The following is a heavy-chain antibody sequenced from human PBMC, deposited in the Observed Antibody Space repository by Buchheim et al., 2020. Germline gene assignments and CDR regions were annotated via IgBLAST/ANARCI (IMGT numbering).Heavy chain of an antibody. D-gene: IGHD5-18*01. J-gene: IGHJ4*02. CDR1: GGSISSGGYY. V-gene: IGHV4-31*03. Sequence: QVQLQESGPGLVKPSQTLSLTCTVSGGSISSGGYYWSWIRQHPGKGLEWIGYIYYSGSPYYNPSLKSRVTISVDTSKKQFSLKLSSVTAADTAVYYCAREVILGGYSYGSTVEEYYFDYWGQGTL. CDR2: IYYSGSP. CDR3: AREVILGGYSYGSTVEEYYFDY.